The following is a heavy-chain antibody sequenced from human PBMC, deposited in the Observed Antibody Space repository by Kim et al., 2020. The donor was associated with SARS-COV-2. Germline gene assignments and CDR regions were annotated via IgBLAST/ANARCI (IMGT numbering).Heavy chain of an antibody. D-gene: IGHD2-15*01. CDR2: ISSSSSYI. CDR3: ARVGRMGGSYYDY. V-gene: IGHV3-21*01. Sequence: GGSLRLSCAASGFTFSSYSMNWVRQAPGKGLEWVSSISSSSSYIYYADSVKGRFTISRDNAKNSLYLQMNSLGAEDTAVYYCARVGRMGGSYYDYWGQGTLVTVSS. J-gene: IGHJ4*02. CDR1: GFTFSSYS.